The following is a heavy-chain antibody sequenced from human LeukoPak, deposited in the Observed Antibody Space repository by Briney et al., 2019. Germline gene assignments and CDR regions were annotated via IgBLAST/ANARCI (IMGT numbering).Heavy chain of an antibody. CDR3: AKDAYYDFWSGYPPDAFDI. D-gene: IGHD3-3*01. CDR1: GFTFNSYA. CDR2: ISDSGGST. V-gene: IGHV3-23*01. Sequence: PGGSLRLSCAASGFTFNSYAMSWVRQAPGKGLEWVSTISDSGGSTYYADSVKGRFTISRDNSKNTLYLQMNSLRAEDTAVYYCAKDAYYDFWSGYPPDAFDIWGQGTMVTVSS. J-gene: IGHJ3*02.